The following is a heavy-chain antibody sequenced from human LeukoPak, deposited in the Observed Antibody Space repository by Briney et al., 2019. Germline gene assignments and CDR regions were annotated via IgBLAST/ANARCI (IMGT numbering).Heavy chain of an antibody. CDR2: IKQDGSEK. CDR3: ARDRLYGPPDY. J-gene: IGHJ4*02. Sequence: PGGSLRLSCAASGFIFSSYWMSWVRQAPGKGLEWVANIKQDGSEKYYVDSMKGRFTISRDNAKHSLSLQMNSLRAEDTAVYYCARDRLYGPPDYWGQGTLVTVSS. CDR1: GFIFSSYW. D-gene: IGHD4-17*01. V-gene: IGHV3-7*01.